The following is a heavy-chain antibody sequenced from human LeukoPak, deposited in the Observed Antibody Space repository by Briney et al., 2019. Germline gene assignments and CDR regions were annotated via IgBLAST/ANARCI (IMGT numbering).Heavy chain of an antibody. D-gene: IGHD3-10*01. Sequence: SETLPLTCTVSGGSISSSSYYWGWIRQPPGKGLEWIGSIYYSGSTYYNPSLKSRVTISVDTSKNQFSLKLSSVTAADTAVYYCARHYRSGMAPWWFDPWGQGTLVTVSS. CDR3: ARHYRSGMAPWWFDP. J-gene: IGHJ5*02. V-gene: IGHV4-39*01. CDR1: GGSISSSSYY. CDR2: IYYSGST.